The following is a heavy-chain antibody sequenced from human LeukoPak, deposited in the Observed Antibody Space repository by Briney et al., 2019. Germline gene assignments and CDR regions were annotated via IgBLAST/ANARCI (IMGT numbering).Heavy chain of an antibody. D-gene: IGHD6-19*01. CDR1: GGSISSSNW. V-gene: IGHV4-4*02. CDR2: IYHSGST. CDR3: ASGGGYSSGWYYFDY. Sequence: SGTLSLTCAVSGGSISSSNWWSWVRQPPGKGLEWIGEIYHSGSTNYNPSLKSRVTISVDKSKNQFSLKLSSVTAADTAVYYCASGGGYSSGWYYFDYWGQGTLVTVSS. J-gene: IGHJ4*02.